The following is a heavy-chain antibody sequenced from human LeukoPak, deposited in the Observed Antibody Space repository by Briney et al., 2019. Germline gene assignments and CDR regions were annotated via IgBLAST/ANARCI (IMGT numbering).Heavy chain of an antibody. CDR1: GFTFSRYA. CDR3: AKDSGSGYWDY. J-gene: IGHJ4*02. CDR2: ISGSGGST. Sequence: GGSLRLSCAASGFTFSRYAMSWVRQAPGKGLEWVSAISGSGGSTYYADSGKGRFTISRDNSKNTLYLQMNSLRAEDTAVYYCAKDSGSGYWDYWGQGTLVTVSS. D-gene: IGHD3-3*01. V-gene: IGHV3-23*01.